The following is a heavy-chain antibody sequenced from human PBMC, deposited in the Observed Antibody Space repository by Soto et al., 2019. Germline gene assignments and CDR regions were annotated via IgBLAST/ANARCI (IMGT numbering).Heavy chain of an antibody. J-gene: IGHJ4*02. D-gene: IGHD2-8*01. CDR1: GYTFTSYG. CDR2: ISAYNGNT. V-gene: IGHV1-18*01. Sequence: ASVKVSCKASGYTFTSYGISWVRQAPGQGLEWMGWISAYNGNTNYAQKLQGRVTMTTDTSTSTAYMELRSLRSDDTAVYYCARGAEFCTNGVCYMAPKYYFDYWGQGTLV. CDR3: ARGAEFCTNGVCYMAPKYYFDY.